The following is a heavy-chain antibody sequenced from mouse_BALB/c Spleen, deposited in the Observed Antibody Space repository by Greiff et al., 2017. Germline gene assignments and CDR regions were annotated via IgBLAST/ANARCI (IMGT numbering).Heavy chain of an antibody. J-gene: IGHJ2*01. CDR3: ARWGAPIYYDYDFDY. D-gene: IGHD2-4*01. Sequence: EVKLVESGGGLVKPGGSLKLSCAASGFTFSSYAMSWVRQTPEKRLEWVASISSGGSTYYPDSVKGRFTISRDNARNILYLQMSSLRSEDTAMYYCARWGAPIYYDYDFDYWGQGTTLTVSS. CDR1: GFTFSSYA. V-gene: IGHV5-6-5*01. CDR2: ISSGGST.